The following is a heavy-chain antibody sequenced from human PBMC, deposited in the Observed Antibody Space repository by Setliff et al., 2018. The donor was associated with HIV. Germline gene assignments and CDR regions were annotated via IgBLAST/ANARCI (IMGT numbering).Heavy chain of an antibody. Sequence: SETLSLTCGVFGGSFSNYFWTWMRQPPGKGLEWIGEFRLSGGTNYNYNPSLETRVTISVDTSKDQFSLKLNSVTAADTAFYYCAGGRADAWEVLDSWGQGTLVTVSS. CDR1: GGSFSNYF. J-gene: IGHJ4*02. D-gene: IGHD1-26*01. V-gene: IGHV4-34*01. CDR3: AGGRADAWEVLDS. CDR2: FRLSGGT.